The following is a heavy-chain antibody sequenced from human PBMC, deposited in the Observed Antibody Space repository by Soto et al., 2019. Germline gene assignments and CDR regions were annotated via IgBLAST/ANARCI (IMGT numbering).Heavy chain of an antibody. D-gene: IGHD3-22*01. CDR1: GFTFSSYA. V-gene: IGHV3-30-3*01. Sequence: QVQLVESGGGVVQPGRSLRLSCAASGFTFSSYAMHWVRQAPGKVLEWVAVISYDGSNKYYADSVKGRFTISRDNSKNTLYLQMNSLRAEDTAVYYCARDTYYDSSGYPYAFDIWGQGTMVTVSS. CDR2: ISYDGSNK. CDR3: ARDTYYDSSGYPYAFDI. J-gene: IGHJ3*02.